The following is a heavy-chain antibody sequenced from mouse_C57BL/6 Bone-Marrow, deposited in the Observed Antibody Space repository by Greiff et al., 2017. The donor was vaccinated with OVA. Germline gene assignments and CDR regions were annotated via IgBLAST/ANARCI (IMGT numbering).Heavy chain of an antibody. Sequence: EVQLQQSGPELVKPGASVKISCKASGYTFTDYYMNWVKQSHGKSLEWIGDINPNNGGTSYNQKFKGKATLTVDKSSSTAYMELRSLTSEDSAVYYCARPYYYGSSSHFDYWGQGTTLTVSS. CDR3: ARPYYYGSSSHFDY. CDR2: INPNNGGT. CDR1: GYTFTDYY. J-gene: IGHJ2*01. V-gene: IGHV1-26*01. D-gene: IGHD1-1*01.